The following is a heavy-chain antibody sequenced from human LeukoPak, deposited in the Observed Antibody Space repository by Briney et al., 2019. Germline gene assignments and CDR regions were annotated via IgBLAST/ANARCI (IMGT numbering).Heavy chain of an antibody. CDR3: ARDGNIVVVPAADSLPAYYYYGMDV. CDR1: GYTFTSYD. Sequence: GASVKVSCKASGYTFTSYDINWVRQATGQGLEWMGWMNPNSGNTGYAQKLQGRVTMTTDTSTSTAYMELRSLRSDDTAVYYCARDGNIVVVPAADSLPAYYYYGMDVRGQGTTVTVSS. CDR2: MNPNSGNT. V-gene: IGHV1-8*01. J-gene: IGHJ6*02. D-gene: IGHD2-2*01.